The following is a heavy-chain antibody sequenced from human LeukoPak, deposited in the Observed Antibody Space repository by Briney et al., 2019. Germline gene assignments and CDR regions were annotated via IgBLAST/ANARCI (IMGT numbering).Heavy chain of an antibody. V-gene: IGHV4-4*07. Sequence: PSETLSLTCTVSGGSISSYYWSWIRQPAGKGLEWIGRIYTSGSTNYNPSLKSRVTISVDTSKNQFSLKLSSVTAADTAVYYCARHRGCSSTSCYTNWFDPWGQGTLVTVSS. J-gene: IGHJ5*02. D-gene: IGHD2-2*02. CDR2: IYTSGST. CDR1: GGSISSYY. CDR3: ARHRGCSSTSCYTNWFDP.